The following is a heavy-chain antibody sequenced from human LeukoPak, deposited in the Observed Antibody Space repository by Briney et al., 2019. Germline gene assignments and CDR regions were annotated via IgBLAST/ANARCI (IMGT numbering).Heavy chain of an antibody. V-gene: IGHV3-21*01. Sequence: GRSLRLSCEASGFTFSTYSMNWVRQAPGKGLEWVSFISTSSSYIYYADSVKGRFTISRDNAKNSLYLQMNSLRADDTAVYYCAREAVQYSSSWYYFDYWGQGALVTVSS. CDR1: GFTFSTYS. D-gene: IGHD6-13*01. CDR2: ISTSSSYI. J-gene: IGHJ4*02. CDR3: AREAVQYSSSWYYFDY.